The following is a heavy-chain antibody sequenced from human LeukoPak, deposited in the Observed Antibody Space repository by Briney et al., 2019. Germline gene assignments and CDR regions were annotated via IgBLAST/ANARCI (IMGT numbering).Heavy chain of an antibody. V-gene: IGHV4-4*07. CDR1: GGSISSYY. Sequence: SETLSLTCTVSGGSISSYYWSWIRQPAGKGLEWIGRIYTSGSTNYNPSLKSRVTMSVDTSKNQFSLKLSSVTAADTAVYYCARDQSGSYFGWYYYYMDVWGKGTTVTVSS. D-gene: IGHD1-26*01. CDR2: IYTSGST. J-gene: IGHJ6*03. CDR3: ARDQSGSYFGWYYYYMDV.